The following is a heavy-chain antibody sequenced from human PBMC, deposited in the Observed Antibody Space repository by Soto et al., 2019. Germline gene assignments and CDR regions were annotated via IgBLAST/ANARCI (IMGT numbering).Heavy chain of an antibody. CDR2: IIPIFGTA. Sequence: SVKVSCKASGGTFSSYAISWVRQAPGQGLEWMGGIIPIFGTANYAQKFQGRVTITADKSTSTAYMELSSLRSEDTAVYYCARVVVDYYYGMDVWGQGTTVTVAS. J-gene: IGHJ6*02. V-gene: IGHV1-69*06. D-gene: IGHD2-15*01. CDR3: ARVVVDYYYGMDV. CDR1: GGTFSSYA.